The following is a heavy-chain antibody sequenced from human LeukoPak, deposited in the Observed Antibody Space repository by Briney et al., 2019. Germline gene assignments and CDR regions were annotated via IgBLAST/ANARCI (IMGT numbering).Heavy chain of an antibody. V-gene: IGHV1-46*01. CDR1: GYTFTSYY. CDR2: INPSGGST. J-gene: IGHJ4*02. D-gene: IGHD3-9*01. CDR3: ARDLAALSRYYDILTGYLDY. Sequence: ASVKVSCKASGYTFTSYYMHWVRQAPGQGLEWMGIINPSGGSTSYAQKFQGRVTITADKSTSTAYMELSSLRSEDTAVYYCARDLAALSRYYDILTGYLDYWGQGTLVTVSS.